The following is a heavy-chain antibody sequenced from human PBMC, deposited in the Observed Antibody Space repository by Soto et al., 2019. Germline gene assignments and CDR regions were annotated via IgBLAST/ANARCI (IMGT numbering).Heavy chain of an antibody. CDR3: ARGTYSGYDRGGYYYYGMDV. V-gene: IGHV1-69*13. D-gene: IGHD5-12*01. CDR1: GGTFSSYA. Sequence: SVKVSCKASGGTFSSYAISWVRQALGQGLEWMGGIIPIFGTANYAQKFQGRVTITADESTSTAYMELSSLRSEDTAVYYCARGTYSGYDRGGYYYYGMDVWGQGTTVTVSS. CDR2: IIPIFGTA. J-gene: IGHJ6*02.